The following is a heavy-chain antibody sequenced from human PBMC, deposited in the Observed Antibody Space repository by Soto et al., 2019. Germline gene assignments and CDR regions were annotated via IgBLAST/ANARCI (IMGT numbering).Heavy chain of an antibody. CDR2: IYHSGST. CDR3: ATLWFGEGNY. V-gene: IGHV4-30-2*01. CDR1: CGSISSGGYS. Sequence: SETLSLTCAVSCGSISSGGYSWSWIRQPPGKGLEWIGYIYHSGSTYYNPSLKSRVTISVDRSKNQFSLKLSSVTAADTAVYYCATLWFGEGNYWGQGTLVTVSS. J-gene: IGHJ4*02. D-gene: IGHD3-10*01.